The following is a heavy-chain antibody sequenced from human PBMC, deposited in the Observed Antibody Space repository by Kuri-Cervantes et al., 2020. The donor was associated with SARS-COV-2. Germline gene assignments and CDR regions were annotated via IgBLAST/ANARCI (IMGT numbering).Heavy chain of an antibody. D-gene: IGHD2-15*01. CDR3: ARGDFTAGFY. CDR2: ISHYSGNT. Sequence: ASVNVSCKFSGYTLTELSMHWVRQAPGQGLEWMGWISHYSGNTDYAQRVQDRVILPRDTCKSTVYMELRSLKSDDTAVYFCARGDFTAGFYWGQGTQVTVSS. V-gene: IGHV1-18*01. J-gene: IGHJ4*02. CDR1: GYTLTELS.